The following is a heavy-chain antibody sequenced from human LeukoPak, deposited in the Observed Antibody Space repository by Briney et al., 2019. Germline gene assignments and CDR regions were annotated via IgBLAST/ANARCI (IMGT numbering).Heavy chain of an antibody. CDR3: ARAWGCGDRLDY. D-gene: IGHD4-17*01. CDR1: GFIFSKDA. CDR2: ISYDGSNK. V-gene: IGHV3-30*19. J-gene: IGHJ4*02. Sequence: GGSLRLSCAASGFIFSKDAMHWVRQAPGKGLEWVAVISYDGSNKYYADSVKGRFTISRDNSKNTLYLQMNSLRAEDTAVYYCARAWGCGDRLDYWGQGTLVTVSS.